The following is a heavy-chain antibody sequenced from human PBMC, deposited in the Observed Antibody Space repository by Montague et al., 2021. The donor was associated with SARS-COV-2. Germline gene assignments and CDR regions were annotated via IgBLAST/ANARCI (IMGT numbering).Heavy chain of an antibody. CDR2: IGNSGGTI. J-gene: IGHJ6*02. Sequence: SLRLSCAASGFTFSDYYMSWIRQAPGKGLEWISYIGNSGGTIYHADSVKGRFTISRDNARNSLYLQMNSLRAEDTAVYYCARDLIQGARRIYYSGMDVWGQGTMVTVSS. D-gene: IGHD3-10*01. CDR3: ARDLIQGARRIYYSGMDV. CDR1: GFTFSDYY. V-gene: IGHV3-11*01.